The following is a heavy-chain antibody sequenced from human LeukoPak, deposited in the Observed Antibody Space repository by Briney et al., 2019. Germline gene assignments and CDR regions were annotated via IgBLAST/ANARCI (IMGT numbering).Heavy chain of an antibody. D-gene: IGHD2-15*01. CDR3: ASGVGSRGKDGMDG. CDR2: IYSGGST. J-gene: IGHJ6*02. CDR1: GFTVSSNY. Sequence: GGSLRLSCAASGFTVSSNYMSWVRQAPGKGLEWVSVIYSGGSTYYADSVKGRFTISRDNSKNTLYLQMNSLRAEDTAVYYCASGVGSRGKDGMDGWGQGTTVTVSS. V-gene: IGHV3-53*01.